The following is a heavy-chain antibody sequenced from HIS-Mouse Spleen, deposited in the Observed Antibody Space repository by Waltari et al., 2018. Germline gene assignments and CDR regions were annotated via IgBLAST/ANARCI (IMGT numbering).Heavy chain of an antibody. D-gene: IGHD6-13*01. J-gene: IGHJ2*01. CDR1: CGSISSSSYY. Sequence: QLQLQESGPGLVKPSETLSLTCTVSCGSISSSSYYWGWSRQPPGKGLEWIGSIHYSGSTYYNPSLKSRVTISVDTSKNQFSLKLSSVTAADTAVYYCAREIPYSSSWYDWYFDLWCRGTLVTVSS. CDR3: AREIPYSSSWYDWYFDL. V-gene: IGHV4-39*07. CDR2: IHYSGST.